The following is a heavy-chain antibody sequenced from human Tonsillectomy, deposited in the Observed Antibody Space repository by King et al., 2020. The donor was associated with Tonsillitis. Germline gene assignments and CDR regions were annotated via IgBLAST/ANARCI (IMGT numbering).Heavy chain of an antibody. CDR1: GYTFSIHG. V-gene: IGHV1-18*01. CDR3: ARDRGYSYGYYFDY. D-gene: IGHD5-18*01. Sequence: QLVQSGAEVKKPGASVKVSCKASGYTFSIHGMSWVRQAPGQGLEWMAWISAYNGNTNYAQRLQGRVTMTTDTSTSTASMELRSRVSDVTAVYYCARDRGYSYGYYFDYWGQGTLVTVSS. CDR2: ISAYNGNT. J-gene: IGHJ4*02.